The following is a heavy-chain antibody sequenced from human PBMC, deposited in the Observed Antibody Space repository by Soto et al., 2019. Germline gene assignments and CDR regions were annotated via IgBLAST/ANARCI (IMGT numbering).Heavy chain of an antibody. CDR2: FDPEDGET. Sequence: GASVKVSCKVSGYTLTELSMHWVRQAPGKGLEWMGGFDPEDGETIYAQKFQGRVTMTEDTSTDTAYMELSSLRSEDTAVYYCATAALNDYGDYHNLFAPWGQGTLVTVSS. D-gene: IGHD4-17*01. CDR3: ATAALNDYGDYHNLFAP. J-gene: IGHJ5*02. V-gene: IGHV1-24*01. CDR1: GYTLTELS.